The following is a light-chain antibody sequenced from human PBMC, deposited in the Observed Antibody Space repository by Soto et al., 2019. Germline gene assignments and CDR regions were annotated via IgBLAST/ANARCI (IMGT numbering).Light chain of an antibody. Sequence: DIQMTQSPSSLSASVGDSVTISCRASQSISTYLNWYQQKPGQAPKILIYAASNLQSGVPSRFSGSGSGTDFTLTISSLQPEDFATYHCQQTYSAWTFGRGTKVDIK. CDR1: QSISTY. CDR2: AAS. V-gene: IGKV1-39*01. CDR3: QQTYSAWT. J-gene: IGKJ1*01.